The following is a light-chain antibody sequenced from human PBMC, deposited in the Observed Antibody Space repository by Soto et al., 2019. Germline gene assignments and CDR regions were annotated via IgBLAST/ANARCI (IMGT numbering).Light chain of an antibody. CDR1: QSIGDS. CDR3: QQYNGYSRT. V-gene: IGKV1-5*01. J-gene: IGKJ1*01. Sequence: SQRTQSPSTLSASVLDIFTIACRASQSIGDSLAWYQQKPGKAPYLLISDVSSLERGVPSRFSGSGSGTEFTLTISSMQPDDFATFYCQQYNGYSRTFGQGTKVDIK. CDR2: DVS.